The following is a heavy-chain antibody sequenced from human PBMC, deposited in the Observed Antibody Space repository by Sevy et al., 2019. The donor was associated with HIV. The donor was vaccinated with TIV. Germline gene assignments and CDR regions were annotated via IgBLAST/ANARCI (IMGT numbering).Heavy chain of an antibody. CDR1: GFTVSSNY. D-gene: IGHD3-22*01. CDR3: AREYYYDSSGYSVDY. Sequence: GGSLRLSCAASGFTVSSNYMSWVRQAPGKGLEWVSVIYSGGSTYYADSVQGRFTISRDNSKNTLYLQMNSLRAEDTAVYYCAREYYYDSSGYSVDYWGQGTLVTVSS. J-gene: IGHJ4*02. CDR2: IYSGGST. V-gene: IGHV3-53*01.